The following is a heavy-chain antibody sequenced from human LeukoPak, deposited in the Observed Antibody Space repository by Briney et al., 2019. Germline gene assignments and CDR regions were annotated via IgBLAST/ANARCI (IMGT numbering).Heavy chain of an antibody. CDR1: GGSISSGSYY. D-gene: IGHD3-10*01. CDR2: IYTSGST. V-gene: IGHV4-61*02. CDR3: ARGRFGNWFDP. J-gene: IGHJ5*02. Sequence: PSQTLSLTCTVSGGSISSGSYYWSWIRQPAGKGLEWIGRIYTSGSTNYNPSLKSRVTISVDTSKNQFSLKLSSVTAADTAVYYCARGRFGNWFDPWGQGTLVTVFS.